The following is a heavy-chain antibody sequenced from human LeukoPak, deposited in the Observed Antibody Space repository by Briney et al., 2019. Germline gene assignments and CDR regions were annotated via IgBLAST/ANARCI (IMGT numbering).Heavy chain of an antibody. CDR2: ISGSGTST. CDR1: GYTFNSYA. Sequence: GGSLRLSCTASGYTFNSYAMSWVRQAPGKGLEWVSGISGSGTSTYYADSVKGRFTISRDNSKNTLYLQMNSLRAEDTAVYYCARYYGDYVFDYWGQGTLVTVSS. J-gene: IGHJ4*02. CDR3: ARYYGDYVFDY. D-gene: IGHD4-17*01. V-gene: IGHV3-23*01.